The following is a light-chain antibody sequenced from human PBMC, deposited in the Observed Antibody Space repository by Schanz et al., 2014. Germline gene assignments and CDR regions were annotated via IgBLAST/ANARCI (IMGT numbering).Light chain of an antibody. Sequence: QSALTQPASVSGSPGQSITISCTGTSSDIGRYNYVSWYQQHPGKAPKLMIYDVSNRPSGVSNRFSASKSGNTASLTISDLQAEDEADYYCSSFTTSSAPGVFGGGTKLTVL. V-gene: IGLV2-14*01. CDR1: SSDIGRYNY. J-gene: IGLJ3*02. CDR2: DVS. CDR3: SSFTTSSAPGV.